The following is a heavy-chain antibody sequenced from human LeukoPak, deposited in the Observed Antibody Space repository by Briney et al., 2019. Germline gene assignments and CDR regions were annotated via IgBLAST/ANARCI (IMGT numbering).Heavy chain of an antibody. J-gene: IGHJ4*02. CDR2: ISSSGSTI. V-gene: IGHV3-48*03. CDR1: GFTFSSYE. D-gene: IGHD2-15*01. Sequence: PGGSLRLSCAASGFTFSSYEMNWVRQAPGKGLEWVSFISSSGSTIYYADSVRGRFTISRDNAKNSLYLQMTSLRAEDTAVYYCARGHDASPFDYWGQGTLVTVSS. CDR3: ARGHDASPFDY.